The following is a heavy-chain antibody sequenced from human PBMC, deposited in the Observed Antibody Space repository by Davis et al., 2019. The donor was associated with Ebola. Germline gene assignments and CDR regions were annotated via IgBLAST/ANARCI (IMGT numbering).Heavy chain of an antibody. V-gene: IGHV3-21*01. CDR2: ISSSSRYI. D-gene: IGHD3-16*01. Sequence: GESLKISCTASGFTFSSYNMNWVRQAPGKGLEWVSSISSSSRYIYYADSVKGRFTISRDNAKNSLYLQMNSLRAEDTAVYYCARDRPLDFFFGDYYGMDVWGQGTTVTVSS. CDR3: ARDRPLDFFFGDYYGMDV. CDR1: GFTFSSYN. J-gene: IGHJ6*02.